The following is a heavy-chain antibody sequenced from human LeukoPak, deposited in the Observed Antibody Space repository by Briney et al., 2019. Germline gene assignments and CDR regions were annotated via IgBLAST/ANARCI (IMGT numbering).Heavy chain of an antibody. CDR1: GFTFSSYD. J-gene: IGHJ5*02. CDR3: ARGWTGTTSKPLLDP. D-gene: IGHD1-1*01. Sequence: PGGSLRLSCAASGFTFSSYDMHWVRQATGKGLEWVSAIGTAGDTYYPGSVKGRFTISRENAKNSLYLQMNSLRAGDTAVYYSARGWTGTTSKPLLDPWGQGTLVTVSS. V-gene: IGHV3-13*01. CDR2: IGTAGDT.